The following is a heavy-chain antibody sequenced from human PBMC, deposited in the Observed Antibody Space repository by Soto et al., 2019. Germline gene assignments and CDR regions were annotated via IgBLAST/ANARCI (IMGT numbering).Heavy chain of an antibody. CDR2: IIPIFGTA. D-gene: IGHD3-3*01. J-gene: IGHJ6*02. CDR1: GGTFSSYA. CDR3: ARGLSYYDFWSGYPPYYYYGMDV. V-gene: IGHV1-69*13. Sequence: ASVKVSCKASGGTFSSYAISWVRQAPGQGLEWMGGIIPIFGTANYAQKFQGRVTITADESTSTAYMELSSLRSEDTAVYYCARGLSYYDFWSGYPPYYYYGMDVWGQGTTVTVSS.